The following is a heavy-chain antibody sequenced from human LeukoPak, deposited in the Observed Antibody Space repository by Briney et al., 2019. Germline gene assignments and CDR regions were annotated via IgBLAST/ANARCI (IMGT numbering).Heavy chain of an antibody. CDR3: AKLPYYDGSAYWVH. V-gene: IGHV3-23*01. CDR2: ISNSGDSR. Sequence: GGSLRLSCAASGFSFSSYAMSWVRQAPGKGLEWVSVISNSGDSRDYADSVKGRVTISRDNLKDTLYLQMNNLRAEDTAVYYCAKLPYYDGSAYWVHWGQGTLATVSS. CDR1: GFSFSSYA. J-gene: IGHJ4*02. D-gene: IGHD3-22*01.